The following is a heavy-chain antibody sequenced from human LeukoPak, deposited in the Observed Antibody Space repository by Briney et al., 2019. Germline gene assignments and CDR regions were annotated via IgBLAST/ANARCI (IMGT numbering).Heavy chain of an antibody. Sequence: GGSLRLSCAVSGFTFTSYGMHWVRQAPGKGLEWVAVVSYDGSSKYYADSVKGRFTISRDNSKNTLSLQMNSLSAEDTALYYCGKDVARGGIKGSFDYWGQRTLVTVSS. CDR1: GFTFTSYG. D-gene: IGHD3-16*01. J-gene: IGHJ4*02. CDR3: GKDVARGGIKGSFDY. CDR2: VSYDGSSK. V-gene: IGHV3-30*18.